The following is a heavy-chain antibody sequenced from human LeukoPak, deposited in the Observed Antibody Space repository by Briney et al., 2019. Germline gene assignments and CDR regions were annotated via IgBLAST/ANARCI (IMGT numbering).Heavy chain of an antibody. CDR3: AREDSSGYYNDY. CDR1: GYTFTGYY. Sequence: ASVKVSCKASGYTFTGYYMHWVRQAPGQGLEWMGWINPNSGGTNYAQKFQGWVTMTRDTSISTAYMELSRLRSDDTAVYYCAREDSSGYYNDYWGQGTLVTVSS. D-gene: IGHD3-22*01. CDR2: INPNSGGT. V-gene: IGHV1-2*04. J-gene: IGHJ4*02.